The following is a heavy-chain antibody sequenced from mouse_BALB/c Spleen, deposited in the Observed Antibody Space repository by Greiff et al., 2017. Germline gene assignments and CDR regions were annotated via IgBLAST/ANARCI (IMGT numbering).Heavy chain of an antibody. Sequence: VQLQQSGAELARPGASVMLSCKASGYTFTSYWMQWVKQRPGQGLEWIGAIYHGDGDTRYTQKFKGKSTLTADKSSSTAYMQLSSLASEDSAVYYCARGGYGSSYDYAMDYWGQGTAVNVSS. J-gene: IGHJ4*01. CDR1: GYTFTSYW. CDR3: ARGGYGSSYDYAMDY. D-gene: IGHD1-1*01. V-gene: IGHV1-87*01. CDR2: IYHGDGDT.